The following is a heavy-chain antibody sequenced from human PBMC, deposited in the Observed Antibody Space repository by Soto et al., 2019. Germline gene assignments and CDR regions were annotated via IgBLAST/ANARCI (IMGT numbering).Heavy chain of an antibody. CDR1: GDSTNSRNYY. CDR2: IYYSEST. Sequence: QLQLYQSGTGVVKPSETLSLTCSVSGDSTNSRNYYWGWIRQSPGKELEWIGSIYYSESTYYNPSLMSRAFISIDTSRNQFSLTLSSVTAADTGVYYCASHRTWGAGAPDRHFDYWGQGTLVTVSS. CDR3: ASHRTWGAGAPDRHFDY. V-gene: IGHV4-39*01. D-gene: IGHD1-26*01. J-gene: IGHJ4*02.